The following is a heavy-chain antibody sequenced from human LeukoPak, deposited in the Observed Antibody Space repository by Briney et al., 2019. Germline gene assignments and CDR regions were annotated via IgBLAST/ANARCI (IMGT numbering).Heavy chain of an antibody. V-gene: IGHV3-21*01. CDR2: ISSSSGYI. CDR3: ARDFKAAAGAFDS. D-gene: IGHD6-13*01. J-gene: IGHJ4*02. CDR1: GFTFSTYS. Sequence: GGSLTLFCAASGFTFSTYSMNWVRQAPGKGLEWVSLISSSSGYIYYADSVKGRFTISRDNAKISLYLQMNSLRAEDTAVYYCARDFKAAAGAFDSWGQGTLVTVSS.